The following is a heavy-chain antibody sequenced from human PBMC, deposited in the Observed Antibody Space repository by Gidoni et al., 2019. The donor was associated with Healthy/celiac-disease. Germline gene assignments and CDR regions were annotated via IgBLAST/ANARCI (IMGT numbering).Heavy chain of an antibody. J-gene: IGHJ4*02. D-gene: IGHD3-22*01. CDR3: AKARKHYYDSSGSSVYYFDY. CDR2: ISGSGGST. V-gene: IGHV3-23*01. Sequence: EVQLLESGGGLVQPGGSLRLSCAASGFTFSSYAMSWVRQAPGKGLEWVSAISGSGGSTYYADSVKGRFTISRDNSKNTLYLQMNSLRAEDTAVYYCAKARKHYYDSSGSSVYYFDYWGQGTLVTVSS. CDR1: GFTFSSYA.